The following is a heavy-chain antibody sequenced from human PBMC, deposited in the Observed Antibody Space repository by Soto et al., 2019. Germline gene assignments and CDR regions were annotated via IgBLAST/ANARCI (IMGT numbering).Heavy chain of an antibody. Sequence: SETLSLTCTVSGGSISSYYWSWIRQPPGKGLEWIGYIYYSGSTNYTPSLKSRVTISVDTSKNQFSLKLSSVTAADTAVYYCARDKKRSESYFDYWGQGTLVTVSS. CDR3: ARDKKRSESYFDY. CDR2: IYYSGST. D-gene: IGHD3-10*01. V-gene: IGHV4-59*01. CDR1: GGSISSYY. J-gene: IGHJ4*02.